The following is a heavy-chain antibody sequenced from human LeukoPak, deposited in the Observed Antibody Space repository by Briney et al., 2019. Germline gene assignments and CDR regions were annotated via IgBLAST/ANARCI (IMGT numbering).Heavy chain of an antibody. CDR1: GFTFSSYS. J-gene: IGHJ3*02. CDR3: ARRAPWGDAFDI. CDR2: ISSSSSYI. D-gene: IGHD7-27*01. V-gene: IGHV3-21*01. Sequence: GESLRLSCAASGFTFSSYSMNWVRQAPGKGLEWVSSISSSSSYIYYADSVKGRFTISRDNAKNSLYLQMNSLRAEDTAVYYCARRAPWGDAFDIWGQGTMVTVSS.